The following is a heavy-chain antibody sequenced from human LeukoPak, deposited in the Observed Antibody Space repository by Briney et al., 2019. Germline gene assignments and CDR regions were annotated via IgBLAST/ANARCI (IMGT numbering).Heavy chain of an antibody. CDR2: MNPNSGNT. D-gene: IGHD5-24*01. CDR1: GYTFTNYD. J-gene: IGHJ4*02. V-gene: IGHV1-8*01. Sequence: ASVKVTCKDSGYTFTNYDINWVRQATGQGLGWMGWMNPNSGNTGYAQKFQGRVTMTRNTSISTAYMELSSLRSEDTAVYYCARGTIAHQRWLQFRRREAWSVPDYWGQGTLVTVSS. CDR3: ARGTIAHQRWLQFRRREAWSVPDY.